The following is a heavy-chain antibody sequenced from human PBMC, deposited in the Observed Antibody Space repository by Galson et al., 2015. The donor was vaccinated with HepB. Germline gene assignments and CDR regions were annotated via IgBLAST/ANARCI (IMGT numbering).Heavy chain of an antibody. Sequence: SLRLSCAASGFTFSSYGMHWVRQAPGKGLEWVAVIWYDGSNKYYADSVKGRFTISRDNSKNTLYLQMNSLRAEDTAVYYCAKGASFGTTYYFDYWGQGTLVTVPS. J-gene: IGHJ4*02. D-gene: IGHD1-1*01. CDR2: IWYDGSNK. CDR1: GFTFSSYG. V-gene: IGHV3-33*06. CDR3: AKGASFGTTYYFDY.